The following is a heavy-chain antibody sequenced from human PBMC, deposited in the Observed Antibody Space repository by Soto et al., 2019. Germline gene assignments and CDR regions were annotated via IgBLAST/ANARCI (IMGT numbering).Heavy chain of an antibody. V-gene: IGHV4-34*01. CDR1: GGSFSGYY. D-gene: IGHD6-13*01. J-gene: IGHJ5*02. Sequence: QVQLQQWGAGLLKPSETLSLTCDVYGGSFSGYYWTWIRQPPGKGLEWIGEINHSGSTLYNPSLKSRVTISVDTSNNQFSLRLTSVTAADTAVYYCARVKAAGWFDPWGRGTLVTVSS. CDR2: INHSGST. CDR3: ARVKAAGWFDP.